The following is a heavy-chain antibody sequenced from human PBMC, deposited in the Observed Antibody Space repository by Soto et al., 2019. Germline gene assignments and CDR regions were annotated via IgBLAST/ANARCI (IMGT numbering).Heavy chain of an antibody. V-gene: IGHV3-7*03. CDR1: GFPFSSYW. D-gene: IGHD4-17*01. J-gene: IGHJ5*02. CDR3: ARDQGATVTTRWFDP. Sequence: EVQLVESGGGLVQPGGSLRLSCAASGFPFSSYWMSWVRQSPGKGLEWVDNIKQDGSEKYYVDSVKGRFTISEDNAKNSLYLQMNSLRAEDTAVYYCARDQGATVTTRWFDPWGQGTMVTVSS. CDR2: IKQDGSEK.